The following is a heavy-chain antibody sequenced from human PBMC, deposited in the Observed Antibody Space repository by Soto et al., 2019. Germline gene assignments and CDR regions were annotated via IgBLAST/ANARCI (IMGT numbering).Heavy chain of an antibody. D-gene: IGHD6-19*01. J-gene: IGHJ4*02. CDR3: AKYRYSSGWYVPESDY. CDR2: ISGSGGST. CDR1: GLTFSSYA. V-gene: IGHV3-23*01. Sequence: GGSMRLSCAASGLTFSSYAMSWVRQAPGKGLEWVSAISGSGGSTYYADSVKGRFTISRDNSKNTLYLQMNSLRAEDTAVYYCAKYRYSSGWYVPESDYWGQGTLVTVSS.